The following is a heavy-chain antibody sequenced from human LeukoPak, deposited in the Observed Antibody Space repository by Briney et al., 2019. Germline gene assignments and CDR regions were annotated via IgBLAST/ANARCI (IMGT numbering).Heavy chain of an antibody. CDR2: MYDSGST. V-gene: IGHV4-59*08. Sequence: PSETLSLTCTVFGGSISNYHWSWVRQPPGKGLEWIGYMYDSGSTKYNPSLKSRVTIPVDTSKNQFSLKLSSVTAADTAVYYCARSPFNCGGDCYSVDYWGQGTLVTVSS. CDR1: GGSISNYH. CDR3: ARSPFNCGGDCYSVDY. J-gene: IGHJ4*02. D-gene: IGHD2-21*01.